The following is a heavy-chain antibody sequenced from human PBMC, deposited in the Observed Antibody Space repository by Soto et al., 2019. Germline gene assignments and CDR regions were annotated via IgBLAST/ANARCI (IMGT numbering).Heavy chain of an antibody. CDR1: GFTFSSYV. J-gene: IGHJ6*02. CDR2: ISGSGGST. V-gene: IGHV3-23*01. D-gene: IGHD6-19*01. CDR3: AKDPLAEAGPAGRYGMDV. Sequence: EVQLLESGGGLVQPGGSLRLSCAASGFTFSSYVMSWVRQAPGKGLEWVSGISGSGGSTYYADSVKGRFTISRDNSKNTRYLQMNSLRAEDTAVYDSAKDPLAEAGPAGRYGMDVWGQGTTVTVSS.